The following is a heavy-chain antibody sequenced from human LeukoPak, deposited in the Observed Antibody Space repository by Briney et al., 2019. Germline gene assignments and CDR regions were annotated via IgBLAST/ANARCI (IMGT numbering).Heavy chain of an antibody. V-gene: IGHV1-8*01. CDR2: MNPNSGNT. Sequence: ASVKVSCKASGYTFTSYDINWVRQAPGQGLEWMGWMNPNSGNTGYAQKFQGRVTMTRNTSISTAYMELSSLRSEDTAVYYCARVSIAAAGRPDAFDIWGQGTMVTVSS. D-gene: IGHD6-13*01. CDR3: ARVSIAAAGRPDAFDI. CDR1: GYTFTSYD. J-gene: IGHJ3*02.